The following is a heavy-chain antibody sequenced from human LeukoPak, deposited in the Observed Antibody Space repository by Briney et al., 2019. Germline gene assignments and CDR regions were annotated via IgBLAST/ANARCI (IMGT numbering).Heavy chain of an antibody. CDR1: GYTFTSYY. J-gene: IGHJ5*02. D-gene: IGHD3-3*01. V-gene: IGHV1-46*01. CDR2: INPSGDST. CDR3: ARDLRFLEWLPEGFDP. Sequence: ASVKVSCKASGYTFTSYYMHWVRQAPEQGLEWMGIINPSGDSTSYAQKFQGRVTMTRDMSTSTVYMELSSLRSEDTAVYYCARDLRFLEWLPEGFDPWGQGTLVTVSS.